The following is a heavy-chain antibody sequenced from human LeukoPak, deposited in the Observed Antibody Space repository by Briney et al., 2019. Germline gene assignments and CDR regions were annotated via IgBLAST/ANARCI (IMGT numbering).Heavy chain of an antibody. CDR2: IYHSGST. CDR3: ARVCAMRRPTCWFDY. CDR1: GGSISSGGYS. Sequence: SETLSLTCAVSGGSISSGGYSWSWIRQPPGKGLEWIGYIYHSGSTYYNPSLKSRVTISVDRSKNQFSLKLSSVTAVDTAVYYCARVCAMRRPTCWFDYWGQGTLVTVSS. V-gene: IGHV4-30-2*01. D-gene: IGHD1-1*01. J-gene: IGHJ4*02.